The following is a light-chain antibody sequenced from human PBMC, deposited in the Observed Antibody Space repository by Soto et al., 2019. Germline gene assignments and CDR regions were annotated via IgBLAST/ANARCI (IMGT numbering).Light chain of an antibody. J-gene: IGKJ2*01. Sequence: DIQMTQSPSSLSASVGDRVTITCRASQSISGYLHWYQQRPGQAPKLLIYAASNLQSGVPSRFTGSESGTDFTLTISNLQPEDFATFYCQQTYRFPYTFGQGTKVDI. CDR1: QSISGY. CDR3: QQTYRFPYT. CDR2: AAS. V-gene: IGKV1-39*01.